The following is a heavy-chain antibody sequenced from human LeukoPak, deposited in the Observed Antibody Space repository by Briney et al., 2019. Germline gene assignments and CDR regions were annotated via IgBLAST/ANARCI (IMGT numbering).Heavy chain of an antibody. D-gene: IGHD3-22*01. CDR3: ARESYDSSGNYPRDFDY. CDR1: GFTFSRYA. J-gene: IGHJ4*02. CDR2: ISSNGGST. V-gene: IGHV3-64D*09. Sequence: PGGSLRLSCAASGFTFSRYAMHWVRQAPGKGLEYVSAISSNGGSTYYTDSVKGRTTISRDNSKKTLYLQMSSLRAEDTAVYYCARESYDSSGNYPRDFDYWGQGTLVTVSS.